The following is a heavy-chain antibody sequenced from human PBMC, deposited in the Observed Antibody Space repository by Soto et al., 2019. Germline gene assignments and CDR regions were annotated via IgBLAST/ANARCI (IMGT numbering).Heavy chain of an antibody. CDR3: ARVPSP. CDR1: GCSISSGGYS. J-gene: IGHJ5*02. Sequence: SETLSLTYAVAGCSISSGGYSWSWIRQPPGKGLEWIGYIYHSGSTYYNPSLKSRVTISVDRSKNQFSLKLSSVTAADTAVYYCARVPSPWGQGTLVTVSS. CDR2: IYHSGST. V-gene: IGHV4-30-2*01.